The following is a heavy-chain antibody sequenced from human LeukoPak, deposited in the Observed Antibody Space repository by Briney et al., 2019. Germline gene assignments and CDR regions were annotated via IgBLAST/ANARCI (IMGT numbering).Heavy chain of an antibody. V-gene: IGHV3-21*04. D-gene: IGHD1-1*01. CDR2: ISKSRNYI. CDR1: GFTFSSYN. J-gene: IGHJ3*02. Sequence: PGGSLRLSCAASGFTFSSYNMNWVRQAPGQGLEWVACISKSRNYIYYADSVKGRFTISRDDAKSSLYLQMDSLRVEDTALYYCVRDDPGVQQERRLSPFDIWGQGTMVTVSS. CDR3: VRDDPGVQQERRLSPFDI.